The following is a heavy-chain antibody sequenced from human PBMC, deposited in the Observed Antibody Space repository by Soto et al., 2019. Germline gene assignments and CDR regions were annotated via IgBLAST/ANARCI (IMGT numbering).Heavy chain of an antibody. CDR1: GITLSSYA. D-gene: IGHD3-22*01. Sequence: GGSLRLSCAASGITLSSYAMSWVRQAPGKGLEWVSSITVSGGSTYYADSVKGRFTISRDNSKNTLYLHLSSLRAGDTAVYFCVKDSSGYYYYDYWGQGTLVTVSS. J-gene: IGHJ4*02. CDR3: VKDSSGYYYYDY. CDR2: ITVSGGST. V-gene: IGHV3-23*01.